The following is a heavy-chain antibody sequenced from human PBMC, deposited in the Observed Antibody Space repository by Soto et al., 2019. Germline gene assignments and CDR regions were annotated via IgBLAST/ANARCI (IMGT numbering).Heavy chain of an antibody. J-gene: IGHJ6*02. CDR1: GFTFSSYW. Sequence: QTGGSLRLSCAASGFTFSSYWMHWVRQAPGKGLVWVSRINSDGSSTSYADSVKGRFTISRDNAKNTLYLQMNSLRAEDTAVYYCARGGLAHYGMDVWGQGTTVTVSS. V-gene: IGHV3-74*01. CDR3: ARGGLAHYGMDV. CDR2: INSDGSST. D-gene: IGHD3-9*01.